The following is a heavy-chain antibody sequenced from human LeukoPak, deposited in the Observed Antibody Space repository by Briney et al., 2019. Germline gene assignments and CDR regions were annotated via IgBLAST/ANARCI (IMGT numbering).Heavy chain of an antibody. CDR3: VKDGSGSYYTYYFDY. CDR1: GFTFSRYA. V-gene: IGHV3-64D*06. CDR2: ISSNGGST. D-gene: IGHD3-10*01. Sequence: GRSLRLSCAASGFTFSRYAMHWVRQAPGKGLEYVSAISSNGGSTYYADSVKGRFTISRDNSKNTLYLQMSSLRAEDTAVYYCVKDGSGSYYTYYFDYWGQGTLVTVSS. J-gene: IGHJ4*02.